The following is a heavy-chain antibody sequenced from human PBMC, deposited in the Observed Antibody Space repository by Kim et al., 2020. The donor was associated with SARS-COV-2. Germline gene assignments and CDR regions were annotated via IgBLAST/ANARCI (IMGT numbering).Heavy chain of an antibody. V-gene: IGHV4-4*09. Sequence: TPPLKRRVTISVAPSKNQFSLKLSSVTAADTAVYYCARWNNYYYYYGMDVWGQGTTVTVSS. D-gene: IGHD1-1*01. J-gene: IGHJ6*02. CDR3: ARWNNYYYYYGMDV.